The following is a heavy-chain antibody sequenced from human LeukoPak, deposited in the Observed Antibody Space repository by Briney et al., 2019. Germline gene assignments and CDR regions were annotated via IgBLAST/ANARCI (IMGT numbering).Heavy chain of an antibody. J-gene: IGHJ4*02. CDR1: GGSISSSSYY. D-gene: IGHD6-19*01. Sequence: PSETLSLTCTVSGGSISSSSYYWGWIRQPPGKGLEWIGSIYYSGSTYYNPSLKSRVTISVDTSKNQFSLKLSSVTAADTAVYYCARGRSSGWSNYWGQGTLVTASS. CDR2: IYYSGST. CDR3: ARGRSSGWSNY. V-gene: IGHV4-39*07.